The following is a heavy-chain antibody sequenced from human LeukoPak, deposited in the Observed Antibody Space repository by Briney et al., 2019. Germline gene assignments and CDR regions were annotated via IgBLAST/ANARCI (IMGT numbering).Heavy chain of an antibody. J-gene: IGHJ6*03. CDR1: GFTFSSYA. CDR2: ISGSGGST. CDR3: AKGSAAYYYYYYYMDV. V-gene: IGHV3-23*01. Sequence: GGSLRLSCAASGFTFSSYAMSWVRQAPGKGLEWVSAISGSGGSTYYADSVKGRFTISRDNSKNTLYLQMNSLRAEDTAVYYCAKGSAAYYYYYYYMDVWGKGTTVTISS. D-gene: IGHD6-13*01.